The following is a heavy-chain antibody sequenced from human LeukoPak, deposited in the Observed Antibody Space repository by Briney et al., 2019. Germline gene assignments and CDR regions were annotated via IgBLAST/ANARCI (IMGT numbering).Heavy chain of an antibody. CDR2: ICSGGST. J-gene: IGHJ6*02. Sequence: GSLRLSCAASGFTVSSNYMSWVRQAPGKGLEWVSVICSGGSTYYADSVKGRFTIARDNSKNTLYLQMNSLRAEDTAVYYCARDQIAVGMDVWGQGTTVTVSS. CDR3: ARDQIAVGMDV. CDR1: GFTVSSNY. D-gene: IGHD6-19*01. V-gene: IGHV3-53*01.